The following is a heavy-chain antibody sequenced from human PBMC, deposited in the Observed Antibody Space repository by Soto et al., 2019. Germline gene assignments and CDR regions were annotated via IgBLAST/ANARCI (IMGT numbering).Heavy chain of an antibody. CDR3: ARHTPAISISDH. D-gene: IGHD2-15*01. CDR2: IYYSGST. V-gene: IGHV4-39*01. CDR1: GGSISSSSYY. J-gene: IGHJ4*02. Sequence: QLQLQESGPGLVKPSETLSLTCTVSGGSISSSSYYWGWIRQPPGKGLEWIGSIYYSGSTYYNPSLKSRVIISVDTSKNQCSLKLSSVTAADTAVYYCARHTPAISISDHWGQGTLVTVSS.